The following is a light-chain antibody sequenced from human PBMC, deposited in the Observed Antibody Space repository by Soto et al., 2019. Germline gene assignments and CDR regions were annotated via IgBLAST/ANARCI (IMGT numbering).Light chain of an antibody. Sequence: EIVLTQSPGTLSLSPGERATLSCRASQSVSNNYLAWYQQKPGQAPRLLIYGASNRATGIPDRFSGSGSGTEFPITISRLQSEDFAVYYCQQYNNWPPITFGQGTRLEI. V-gene: IGKV3D-15*01. CDR1: QSVSNN. CDR3: QQYNNWPPIT. J-gene: IGKJ5*01. CDR2: GAS.